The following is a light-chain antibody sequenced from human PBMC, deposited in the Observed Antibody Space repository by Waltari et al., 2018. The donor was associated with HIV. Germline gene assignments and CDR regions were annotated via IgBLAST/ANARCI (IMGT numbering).Light chain of an antibody. CDR2: GAS. CDR1: QSVSNN. Sequence: VMTQSPATLSVSPGERATLSCRAGQSVSNNLAWYQQKPGQAPRLLIYGASTRAPGIPARFSGSGSGTEFTLTISSLQSEDSAVYYCQQYNKWPPWTFGQGTKVEIK. J-gene: IGKJ1*01. V-gene: IGKV3-15*01. CDR3: QQYNKWPPWT.